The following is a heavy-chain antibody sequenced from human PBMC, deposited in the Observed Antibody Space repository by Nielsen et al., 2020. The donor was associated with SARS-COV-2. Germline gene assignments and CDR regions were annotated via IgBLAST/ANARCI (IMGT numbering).Heavy chain of an antibody. D-gene: IGHD3-22*01. CDR3: ASPEGYYDSSPLGMDV. Sequence: SVKVSCKASGGTFSSYAISWVRQAPGQGLEWMGGIIPIFGTANYAQKFQGRVTMTEDTSTDTAYMELSSLRSDDTAVYYCASPEGYYDSSPLGMDVWGQGTTVTVSS. J-gene: IGHJ6*02. CDR1: GGTFSSYA. V-gene: IGHV1-69*06. CDR2: IIPIFGTA.